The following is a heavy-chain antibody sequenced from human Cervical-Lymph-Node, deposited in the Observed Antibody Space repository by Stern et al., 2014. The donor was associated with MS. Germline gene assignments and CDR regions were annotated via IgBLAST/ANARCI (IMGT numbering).Heavy chain of an antibody. CDR1: GYSFATYW. V-gene: IGHV5-51*03. D-gene: IGHD5-18*01. J-gene: IGHJ6*02. Sequence: VQLVESGAEVKKPGASLKVSCKGSGYSFATYWIGWVRQMPGQRLEWMGFIYPGNSDTRYSPSFQGQVTISADKAISTAYLHWSSLKASDTAMYYCARPGYDTAKYGLDVWGQGTTVTVSS. CDR2: IYPGNSDT. CDR3: ARPGYDTAKYGLDV.